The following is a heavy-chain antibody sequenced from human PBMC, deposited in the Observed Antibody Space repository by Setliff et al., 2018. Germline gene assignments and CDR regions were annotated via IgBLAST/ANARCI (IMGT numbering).Heavy chain of an antibody. J-gene: IGHJ4*02. CDR1: GFTFSNYA. V-gene: IGHV3-23*01. CDR3: ACPDILTGLYDY. Sequence: GSLRLSCAASGFTFSNYAMNWVRQAPGKGLEWVSVISDSGGTTYYADSVKGRFTISRDNSKNTLYLQMNSLRAEDTAVYYCACPDILTGLYDYWGQGTLVTVSS. D-gene: IGHD3-9*01. CDR2: ISDSGGTT.